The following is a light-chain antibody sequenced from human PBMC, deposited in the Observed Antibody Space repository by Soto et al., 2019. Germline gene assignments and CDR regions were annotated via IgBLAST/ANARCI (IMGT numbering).Light chain of an antibody. CDR3: QQSYSTLGRT. Sequence: DIQMTQSPSSLSASVGDRVTITCRASESISSYLNWYQQKPGKAPKLLIYAASSLQSGVPSRFSGSGSGTDFTLTISSLQPEDFAPYYCQQSYSTLGRTFGQGTKVEIK. CDR2: AAS. CDR1: ESISSY. V-gene: IGKV1-39*01. J-gene: IGKJ1*01.